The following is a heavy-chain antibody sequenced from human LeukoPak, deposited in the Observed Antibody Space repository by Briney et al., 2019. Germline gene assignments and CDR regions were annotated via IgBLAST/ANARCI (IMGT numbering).Heavy chain of an antibody. CDR3: AREPSYCSSTSCYLLNWFDP. D-gene: IGHD2-2*01. CDR2: IYTSGST. Sequence: PSQTLSLTCTVSGGSISSGSYYWSWIRQPAGKGLEWIGRIYTSGSTNYNPSLKSRVTISVDTSKNQFSPKLSSVTAADTAVYYCAREPSYCSSTSCYLLNWFDPWGQGTLVTVSS. J-gene: IGHJ5*02. CDR1: GGSISSGSYY. V-gene: IGHV4-61*02.